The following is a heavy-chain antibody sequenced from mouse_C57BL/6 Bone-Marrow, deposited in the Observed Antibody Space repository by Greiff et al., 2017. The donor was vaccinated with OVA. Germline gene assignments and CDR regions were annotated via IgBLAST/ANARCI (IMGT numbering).Heavy chain of an antibody. CDR2: IDPENGDT. Sequence: EVQLQQSGAELVRPGASVKLSCTASGFNIKDDYMHWVKQRPEQGLEWIGWIDPENGDTEYASKFQGKATITADTSSNTAYLQLSSLTSEDTAVYYCTTWDGGYYFDYWGQGTTLTVSS. D-gene: IGHD2-3*01. CDR3: TTWDGGYYFDY. V-gene: IGHV14-4*01. CDR1: GFNIKDDY. J-gene: IGHJ2*01.